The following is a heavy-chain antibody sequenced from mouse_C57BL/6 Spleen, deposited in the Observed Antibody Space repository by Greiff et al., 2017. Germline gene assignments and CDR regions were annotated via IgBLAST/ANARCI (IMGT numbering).Heavy chain of an antibody. D-gene: IGHD1-1*01. CDR3: ARGGFLTTVVATDAMDY. Sequence: VKLQESGAELVKPGASVKLSCKASGYTFTSYWMHWVKQRPGRGLEWIGRIDPNSGGTKYNEKFKSKATLTVDKPSSTAYMQLSSLTSEDSAVYYCARGGFLTTVVATDAMDYWGQGTSVTVSS. V-gene: IGHV1-72*01. CDR2: IDPNSGGT. J-gene: IGHJ4*01. CDR1: GYTFTSYW.